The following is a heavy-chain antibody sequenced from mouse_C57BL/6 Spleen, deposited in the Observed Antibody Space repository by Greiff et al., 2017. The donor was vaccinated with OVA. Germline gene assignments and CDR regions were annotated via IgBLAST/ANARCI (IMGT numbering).Heavy chain of an antibody. CDR3: ARGGSLSYDYDAYYFDY. V-gene: IGHV1-9*01. J-gene: IGHJ2*01. D-gene: IGHD2-4*01. CDR2: ILPGSGST. Sequence: VQLQQSGAELMKPGASVKLSCKATGYTFTGYWIEWVKPRPGHGLEWIGEILPGSGSTNYNEKFKGKATFTADTSSNTAYMQLSILTTEDSAIYYCARGGSLSYDYDAYYFDYWGQGTTLTVSS. CDR1: GYTFTGYW.